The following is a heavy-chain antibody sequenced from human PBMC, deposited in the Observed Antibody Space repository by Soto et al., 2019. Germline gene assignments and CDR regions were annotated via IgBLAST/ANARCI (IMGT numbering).Heavy chain of an antibody. CDR2: INHLGSI. CDR1: GGSISDYF. J-gene: IGHJ6*03. CDR3: ARGGISHWAYFYYMDV. Sequence: SETMSLTCVVSGGSISDYFWSWIRQPPGMALEWIGEINHLGSINYNPSLKSRVTMSVDTSKNQFSLTLNSVTAADTATYYCARGGISHWAYFYYMDVWDRGTTVTVSS. D-gene: IGHD2-21*01. V-gene: IGHV4-34*01.